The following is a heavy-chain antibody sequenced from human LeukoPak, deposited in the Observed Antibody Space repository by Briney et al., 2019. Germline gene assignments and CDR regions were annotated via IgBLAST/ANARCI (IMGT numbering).Heavy chain of an antibody. CDR1: GFTFSSYG. D-gene: IGHD5-24*01. CDR3: AGVARRDGYKPLDY. CDR2: IWYDGSNK. V-gene: IGHV3-33*01. Sequence: GGSLRLSCAASGFTFSSYGMHWVRQAPGKGLEWVAVIWYDGSNKYYADSVKGRFTISRDNSKNTLYLQMNSLRAEDTAVYYCAGVARRDGYKPLDYWGQGTLVTVSS. J-gene: IGHJ4*02.